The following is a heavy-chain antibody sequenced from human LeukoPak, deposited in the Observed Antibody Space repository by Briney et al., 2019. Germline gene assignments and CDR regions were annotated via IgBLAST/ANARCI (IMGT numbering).Heavy chain of an antibody. Sequence: GGSLRLSCSTSGFTFSRFSMWWVRQAPGKGLEWVASIYVTGNFISYAGSVKGRFTISRDNANNSVYLQMSSLRADDTAVYYCARKFNTIGNFDYWGQGTLVTVSS. D-gene: IGHD3-10*01. CDR3: ARKFNTIGNFDY. CDR2: IYVTGNFI. J-gene: IGHJ4*02. V-gene: IGHV3-21*06. CDR1: GFTFSRFS.